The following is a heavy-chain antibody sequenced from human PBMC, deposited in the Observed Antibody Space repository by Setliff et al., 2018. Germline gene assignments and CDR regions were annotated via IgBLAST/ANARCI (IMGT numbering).Heavy chain of an antibody. CDR1: GGSLSGSSDY. D-gene: IGHD6-6*01. CDR3: ARGRNIAARLLDS. Sequence: PSETLSLTCSVSGGSLSGSSDYWGWIRQPPGKGLEWIGSVHYSGTTYYNPSLKSRLTMSVDTSKNHFSLRVSSVTAADTAVYFCARGRNIAARLLDSWGQGTLVTVSS. CDR2: VHYSGTT. J-gene: IGHJ4*02. V-gene: IGHV4-39*07.